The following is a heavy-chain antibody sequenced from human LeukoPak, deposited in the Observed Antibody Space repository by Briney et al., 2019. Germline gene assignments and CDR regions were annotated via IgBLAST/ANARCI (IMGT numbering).Heavy chain of an antibody. D-gene: IGHD6-13*01. CDR1: GFSVSSNY. CDR2: LYSGGTT. J-gene: IGHJ4*02. V-gene: IGHV3-53*01. CDR3: ACSRLTFSSSWLW. Sequence: GGSLRLSCAASGFSVSSNYVSWVRQAPGKGLEWVSVLYSGGTTYYADSVKGRFTISRDNSKNTLYLQMNSLRADDTAVYYCACSRLTFSSSWLWWGQGALVTVSS.